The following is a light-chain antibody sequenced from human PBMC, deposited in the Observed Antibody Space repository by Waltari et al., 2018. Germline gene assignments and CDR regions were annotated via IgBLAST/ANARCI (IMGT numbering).Light chain of an antibody. CDR2: GAY. CDR3: QQYKNWPRT. V-gene: IGKV3-15*01. CDR1: QSVSNN. J-gene: IGKJ3*01. Sequence: EIVMTQSPATLSLSPGERATLPCRASQSVSNNLAWYQQNPGQAPRLLIYGAYTRGTGISARFSGSGSGTDFTLTINSLQSEDFAVYYCQQYKNWPRTFGPGTKVEIK.